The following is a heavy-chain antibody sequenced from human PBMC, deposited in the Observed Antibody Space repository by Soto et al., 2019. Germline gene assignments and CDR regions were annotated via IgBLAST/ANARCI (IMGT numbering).Heavy chain of an antibody. CDR1: GGSISSGGYY. CDR3: ARGYGSGSPDAFDI. CDR2: IYYSGST. V-gene: IGHV4-31*03. Sequence: LTCTVSGGSISSGGYYWSWIRQHPGKGLEWIGYIYYSGSTYYNPSLKSRVTISVDTSKNQFSLKLSSVTAADTAVYYCARGYGSGSPDAFDIWGQGTMVTVSS. J-gene: IGHJ3*02. D-gene: IGHD3-10*01.